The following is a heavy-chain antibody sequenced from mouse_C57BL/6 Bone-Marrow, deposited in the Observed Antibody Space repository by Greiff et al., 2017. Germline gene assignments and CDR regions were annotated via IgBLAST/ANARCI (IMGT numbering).Heavy chain of an antibody. J-gene: IGHJ2*01. CDR1: GYAFSSYW. V-gene: IGHV1-80*01. Sequence: VQLQQSGAELVKPGASVKISCKASGYAFSSYWMNWVKQRPGKGLEWVGPVYPGDGDTNNNGKFKGKDTLTAYKSSSTAYMQFSNLTAEDSAVYFCACYFDYWGQGTTLTVSS. CDR2: VYPGDGDT. CDR3: ACYFDY.